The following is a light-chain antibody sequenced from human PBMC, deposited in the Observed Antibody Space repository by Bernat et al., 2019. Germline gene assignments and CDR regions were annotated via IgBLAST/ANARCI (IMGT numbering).Light chain of an antibody. Sequence: QSVLTQPPSASGTHGQRVIISCSGSSANIGSNIVNWYQQLPGMAPKLLIHSDNQRPSGVPERFSGSKSSTSASLAISGLQSEDEADYSWAAWDDSLSAVVIGRGTKLSVL. CDR1: SANIGSNI. J-gene: IGLJ2*01. V-gene: IGLV1-44*01. CDR3: AAWDDSLSAVV. CDR2: SDN.